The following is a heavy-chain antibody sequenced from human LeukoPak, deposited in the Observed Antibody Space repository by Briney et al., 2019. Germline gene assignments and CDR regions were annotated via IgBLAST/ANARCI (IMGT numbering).Heavy chain of an antibody. Sequence: PSETLSLTCTVSGDSISSGSYLWGWIRLPPGKGLEWIGDHYYNGVTSYNPSLKSRVTISVDTSTNQFSLILTSVTAADTAVYYCARRQYGSSRADHWGQETLVTVSS. J-gene: IGHJ4*02. V-gene: IGHV4-39*01. CDR2: HYYNGVT. CDR3: ARRQYGSSRADH. CDR1: GDSISSGSYL. D-gene: IGHD6-13*01.